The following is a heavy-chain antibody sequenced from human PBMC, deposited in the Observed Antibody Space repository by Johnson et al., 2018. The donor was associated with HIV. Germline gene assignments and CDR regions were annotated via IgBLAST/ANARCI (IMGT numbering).Heavy chain of an antibody. V-gene: IGHV3-30*14. CDR3: ACGVTARAPLLI. D-gene: IGHD6-6*01. Sequence: QVQLVESGGGVVQPGRSLRLSCAASDFTFSNNAIHWVRQAPGKGLEWVAVISYDGTNTYYADSVRGRFTISRDNSRNTVSLQMSILRPKDTAMYYCACGVTARAPLLIWGQGTMVTVSS. J-gene: IGHJ3*02. CDR2: ISYDGTNT. CDR1: DFTFSNNA.